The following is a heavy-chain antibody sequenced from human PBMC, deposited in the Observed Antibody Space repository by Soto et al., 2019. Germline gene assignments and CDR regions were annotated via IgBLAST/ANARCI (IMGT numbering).Heavy chain of an antibody. Sequence: ASVKVSCKASGYTFTSYGVTWVRQAPGQGLEWMGWISAYNGNTNYAQKLQGRVTMTTDTSTSTAYMELRSLRSDDTAVYYCARDRQYQLLTLYYYGMDVWGQGTTVTV. CDR2: ISAYNGNT. V-gene: IGHV1-18*01. CDR1: GYTFTSYG. J-gene: IGHJ6*02. CDR3: ARDRQYQLLTLYYYGMDV. D-gene: IGHD2-2*01.